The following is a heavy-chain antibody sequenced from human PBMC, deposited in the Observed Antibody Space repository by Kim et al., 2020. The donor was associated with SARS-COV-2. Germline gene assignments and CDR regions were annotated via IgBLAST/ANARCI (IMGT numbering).Heavy chain of an antibody. J-gene: IGHJ2*01. Sequence: VKGRFTISRDNSKTTLYLQMNSLRAEATAVYYCARVEVGYVEVFDWYFDLWGRGTLVTVSS. V-gene: IGHV3-53*01. CDR3: ARVEVGYVEVFDWYFDL. D-gene: IGHD5-12*01.